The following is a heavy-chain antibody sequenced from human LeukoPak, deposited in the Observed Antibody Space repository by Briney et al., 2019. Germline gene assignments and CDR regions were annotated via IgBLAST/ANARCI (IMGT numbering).Heavy chain of an antibody. CDR1: GFTFSNNW. D-gene: IGHD3-9*01. CDR2: VKKDASEK. CDR3: ARGGRSTYFDWSPDY. V-gene: IGHV3-7*01. J-gene: IGHJ4*02. Sequence: GGSLRLSCAASGFTFSNNWMTWVRQAPGKGLEWVASVKKDASEKYYVDSVKGRFTISRDNAKNSLYLQMNSPRVEDTAVYYCARGGRSTYFDWSPDYWGQGTLVTVSS.